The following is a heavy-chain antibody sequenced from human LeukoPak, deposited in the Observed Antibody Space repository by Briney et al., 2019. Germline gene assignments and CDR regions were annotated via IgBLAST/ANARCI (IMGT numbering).Heavy chain of an antibody. CDR2: ISGSGGST. V-gene: IGHV3-23*01. CDR1: GFTFSSYA. J-gene: IGHJ3*02. Sequence: SGGSLRLSCAASGFTFSSYAMSWVRQAPGKGLEWVSAISGSGGSTYYADSVKGRFTISRDNSKNTLYLQMNSLRAEDTAVYYCAKDRTITMIVVVITPDAFDIWGQGTMVTVSS. CDR3: AKDRTITMIVVVITPDAFDI. D-gene: IGHD3-22*01.